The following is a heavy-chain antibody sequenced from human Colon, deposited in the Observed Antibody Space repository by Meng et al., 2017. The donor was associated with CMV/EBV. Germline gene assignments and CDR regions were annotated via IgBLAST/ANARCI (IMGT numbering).Heavy chain of an antibody. J-gene: IGHJ5*01. CDR3: ARGMVVIAPWFDA. Sequence: CNLDGGSFSGYHWHWFRQTPQRGLEWIGHVNGGGSSDSNPSLKSRVTISLDTSKNQFSLRLTSVTVADTGVYYCARGMVVIAPWFDAWGHGTLVTVSS. V-gene: IGHV4-34*01. D-gene: IGHD2-21*01. CDR1: GGSFSGYH. CDR2: VNGGGSS.